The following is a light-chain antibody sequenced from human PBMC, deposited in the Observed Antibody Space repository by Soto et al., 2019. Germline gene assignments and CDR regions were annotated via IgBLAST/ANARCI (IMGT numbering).Light chain of an antibody. CDR2: LNSDGSH. J-gene: IGLJ2*01. V-gene: IGLV4-69*01. CDR1: SGHSSYA. CDR3: QTWGTGIVV. Sequence: QLVLTQSPSASASLGDSVKLTCTLSSGHSSYAIAWHQQQPEKGPRYLMKLNSDGSHRKGDGIPDRFSGSGSGAERYLTISSLQSEDEADYYCQTWGTGIVVFGGGTQLTVL.